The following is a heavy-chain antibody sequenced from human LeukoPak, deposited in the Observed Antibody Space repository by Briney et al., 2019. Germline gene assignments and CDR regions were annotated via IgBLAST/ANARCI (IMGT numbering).Heavy chain of an antibody. V-gene: IGHV3-66*01. J-gene: IGHJ4*02. Sequence: GGSLRLSCAASGFTVSSNYMSWVRQAPGKGLEWVSVIYSGGSTYYADSVKGRFTISRDNSKSTLYLQMNSLRAENTAVYYCARGPVRGGFDYWGQGTLVTVSS. CDR3: ARGPVRGGFDY. CDR2: IYSGGST. D-gene: IGHD3-10*02. CDR1: GFTVSSNY.